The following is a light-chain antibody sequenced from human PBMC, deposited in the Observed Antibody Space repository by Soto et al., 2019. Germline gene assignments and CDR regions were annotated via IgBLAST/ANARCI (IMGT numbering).Light chain of an antibody. CDR3: QQYNTYAT. Sequence: DIQMTQSPSTLSASVGDRVTITCRASQSISSWLAWYQQKPGKAPKPLIYDASTWKTGVPSRFSGSGSGSEFNFTITGLQPDDFATYFCQQYNTYATFGQGTRLEIK. V-gene: IGKV1-5*01. CDR1: QSISSW. J-gene: IGKJ5*01. CDR2: DAS.